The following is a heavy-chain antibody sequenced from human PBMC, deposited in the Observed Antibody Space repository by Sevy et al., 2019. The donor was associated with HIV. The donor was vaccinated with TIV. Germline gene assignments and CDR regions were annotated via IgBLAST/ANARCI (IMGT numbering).Heavy chain of an antibody. D-gene: IGHD6-13*01. CDR1: GFTFRNYG. V-gene: IGHV3-33*01. CDR3: ARDQGKDAPMDV. J-gene: IGHJ6*02. Sequence: GGSLRLSRVASGFTFRNYGMHWVRQAPGKGLEWVAVIWLDGKNKNYSESVKGRFTIFRDNSKNTLYLEMNSLRVEDTAVFYCARDQGKDAPMDVWGQGTTVTVSS. CDR2: IWLDGKNK.